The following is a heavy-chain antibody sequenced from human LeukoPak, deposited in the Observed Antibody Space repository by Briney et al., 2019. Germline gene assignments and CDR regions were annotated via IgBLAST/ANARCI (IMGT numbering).Heavy chain of an antibody. J-gene: IGHJ6*02. CDR2: ILSSGDRT. CDR1: GFTFRGFA. V-gene: IGHV3-21*01. Sequence: GGSLRLSCAASGFTFRGFAMNWVRQAPGEGLEWVSCILSSGDRTYYADSVKGRFTISRDNAKNSLYLQMNSLRAEDTAVYYCARDNAGYYYYGMDVWGQGTTVTVSS. CDR3: ARDNAGYYYYGMDV.